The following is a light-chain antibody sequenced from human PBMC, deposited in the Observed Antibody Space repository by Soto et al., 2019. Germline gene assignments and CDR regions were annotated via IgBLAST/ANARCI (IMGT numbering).Light chain of an antibody. CDR1: NIGRKS. Sequence: SYELTQAPSVSVAPGQAARITCGGNNIGRKSVHWYQQKPGQAPVVVVYGDSDRPSGIPERFSGSNSGNTATLTITGLQAEDEADYYCQSYDRSLSGSFFGPGTKVTV. J-gene: IGLJ1*01. CDR3: QSYDRSLSGSF. V-gene: IGLV3-21*02. CDR2: GDS.